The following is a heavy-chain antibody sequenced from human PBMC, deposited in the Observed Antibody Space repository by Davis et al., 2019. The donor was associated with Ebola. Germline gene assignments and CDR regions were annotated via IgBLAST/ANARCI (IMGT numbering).Heavy chain of an antibody. V-gene: IGHV3-43*01. CDR3: AKDGEYSSSASFDY. Sequence: GGSLRLSCAASGFTFADYTMHWVRHAPGKGLEWVSLISWDGGSTYYADSVKGRFTISRDNSKNSLYLQMNSLRTEDTALYYCAKDGEYSSSASFDYWGQGTLVTVSS. CDR2: ISWDGGST. J-gene: IGHJ4*02. CDR1: GFTFADYT. D-gene: IGHD6-6*01.